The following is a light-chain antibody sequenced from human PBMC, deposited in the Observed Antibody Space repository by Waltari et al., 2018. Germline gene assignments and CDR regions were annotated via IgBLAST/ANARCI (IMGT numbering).Light chain of an antibody. V-gene: IGKV1-27*01. CDR3: QKYNDPPFT. CDR2: AAS. J-gene: IGKJ3*01. Sequence: DIQMTQSPSSLSASVGDRVTITCRASQGISNYLALYQQKPGKVPELPIYAASTLQSGVPSRFSGSGYGTDFTLTISSLQPEDVATYYCQKYNDPPFTFGPGTKVDIK. CDR1: QGISNY.